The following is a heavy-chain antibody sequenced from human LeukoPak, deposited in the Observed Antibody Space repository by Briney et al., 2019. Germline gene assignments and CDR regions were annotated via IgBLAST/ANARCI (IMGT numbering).Heavy chain of an antibody. CDR3: ARIGRDYGDYFDS. CDR1: GFTFSSYA. Sequence: GGSLRLSCAASGFTFSSYAMTWLRQAPGKGPEWVANIKHDGSETDYLDSVKGRFTISRDNAKNSLYLQMNNLRAEDTAVYYCARIGRDYGDYFDSWGQGTLVTVSS. J-gene: IGHJ4*02. V-gene: IGHV3-7*03. CDR2: IKHDGSET. D-gene: IGHD4-17*01.